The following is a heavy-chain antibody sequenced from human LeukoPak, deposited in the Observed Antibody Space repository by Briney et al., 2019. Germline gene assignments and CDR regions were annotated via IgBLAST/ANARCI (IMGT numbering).Heavy chain of an antibody. CDR3: ARRGYCSSTSCYYFDY. CDR1: GGSISSYY. CDR2: IYYSGST. Sequence: PSETLSLTCTVSGGSISSYYWSWIRQPPGKGLEWIGYIYYSGSTNYNPSLKSRVTISVDTSKNQFSLKLSSVTAADTAVYYCARRGYCSSTSCYYFDYWGQGTLVTVSS. V-gene: IGHV4-59*12. D-gene: IGHD2-2*01. J-gene: IGHJ4*02.